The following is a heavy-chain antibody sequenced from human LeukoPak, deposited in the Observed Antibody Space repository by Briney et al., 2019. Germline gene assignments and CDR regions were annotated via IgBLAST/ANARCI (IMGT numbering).Heavy chain of an antibody. CDR1: GFTFSSYS. CDR3: ALDVVGATFI. D-gene: IGHD1-26*01. CDR2: ISSRSSTI. J-gene: IGHJ3*02. Sequence: GGSLRLSCAASGFTFSSYSMNWVRQAPGKGLEWVSYISSRSSTIYYADSVKGRFTISRDNAKNSLYLQMNSLRAEDTAVYYCALDVVGATFIWGQGTMVTVSS. V-gene: IGHV3-48*01.